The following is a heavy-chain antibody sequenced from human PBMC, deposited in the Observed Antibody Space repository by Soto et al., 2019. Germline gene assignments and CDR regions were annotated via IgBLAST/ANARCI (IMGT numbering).Heavy chain of an antibody. Sequence: IQLVQSAGEVKRPGASVKVSCKASGYTFNTFGITWVRQAPGQGLEWMGCVSGYSDKRDYSRKLQDRITLTADPSTPTSYMELRSLTSDDTAVYYCARGWGKYFGVNDFWGPGTLVTVSS. CDR2: VSGYSDKR. CDR3: ARGWGKYFGVNDF. V-gene: IGHV1-18*01. J-gene: IGHJ4*02. CDR1: GYTFNTFG. D-gene: IGHD2-8*01.